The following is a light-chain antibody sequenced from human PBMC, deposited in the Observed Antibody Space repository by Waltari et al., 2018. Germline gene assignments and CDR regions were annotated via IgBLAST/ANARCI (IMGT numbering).Light chain of an antibody. CDR1: SSDVGAYNY. CDR2: EVS. V-gene: IGLV2-8*01. Sequence: QSALTQPPSASGSPGQSVTISCTGTSSDVGAYNYLLWYQQHPGKAPKVLIYEVSRRPSGVPDRFSGSKSGNTASLTVSGLQAEDEADYYCSSYADNNKLIFGSGTKVTVL. CDR3: SSYADNNKLI. J-gene: IGLJ1*01.